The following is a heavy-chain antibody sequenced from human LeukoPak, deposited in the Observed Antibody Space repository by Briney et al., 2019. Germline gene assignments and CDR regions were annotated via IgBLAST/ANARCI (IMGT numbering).Heavy chain of an antibody. V-gene: IGHV4-4*07. CDR3: ARIVVAAEGYYYYYYYMDV. D-gene: IGHD2-2*01. J-gene: IGHJ6*03. CDR1: GGSISSYY. CDR2: IYTSGST. Sequence: SETLSLTCTVSGGSISSYYWSWIRQPAGKGLEWIGRIYTSGSTNYNPSLKSRVTMSVDTSKNQFSLELSSVTAADTAVYYCARIVVAAEGYYYYYYYMDVWGKGTTVTVSS.